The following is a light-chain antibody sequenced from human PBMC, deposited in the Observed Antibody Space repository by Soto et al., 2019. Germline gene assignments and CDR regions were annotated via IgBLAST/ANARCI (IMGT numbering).Light chain of an antibody. V-gene: IGLV2-14*01. J-gene: IGLJ3*02. CDR1: SSDVGGYKY. CDR2: DVS. Sequence: QSALTQPASVSGSPGQSITISCTGTSSDVGGYKYVSWYQQHPGKAPKLMIYDVSNRPSGVSNRFSGSKSGNTASLTISGLQAEDEADYYCRSYTSTSTRVFGGGTKVTVL. CDR3: RSYTSTSTRV.